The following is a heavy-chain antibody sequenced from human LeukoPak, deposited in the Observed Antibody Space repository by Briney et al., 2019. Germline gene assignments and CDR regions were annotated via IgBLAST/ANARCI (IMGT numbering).Heavy chain of an antibody. CDR1: EVTFYNYW. D-gene: IGHD6-6*01. CDR2: INQDGSKE. J-gene: IGHJ4*02. Sequence: GGSLRLSCTASEVTFYNYWMSWVRQAPGKGLEWVANINQDGSKEYHVDSVKGRFTISRDNAKNSLYLQMNSLRAEDTAVYYCARGEWSSSPFDSWGQGTLVTVSS. CDR3: ARGEWSSSPFDS. V-gene: IGHV3-7*01.